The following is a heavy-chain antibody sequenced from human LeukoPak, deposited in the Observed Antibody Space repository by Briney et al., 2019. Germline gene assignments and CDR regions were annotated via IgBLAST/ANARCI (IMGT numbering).Heavy chain of an antibody. CDR3: ARDVEGGTFDI. V-gene: IGHV3-7*05. D-gene: IGHD3-16*01. J-gene: IGHJ3*02. Sequence: GGSLRLSCAASGFTFSRFWMNWVRQAPGRGLEWVANIDQSGGRNNYVDSVKGRFTISRDNAKNTLFLEMSSLRADDTAVYFCARDVEGGTFDIWGQGTTVTVSS. CDR1: GFTFSRFW. CDR2: IDQSGGRN.